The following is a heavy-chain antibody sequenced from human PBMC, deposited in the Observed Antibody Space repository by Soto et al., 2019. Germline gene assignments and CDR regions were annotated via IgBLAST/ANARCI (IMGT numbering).Heavy chain of an antibody. J-gene: IGHJ5*02. CDR2: IIPIFGTA. Sequence: GASVKVSCKASGGTFSSYAISWVRQAPGQGLEWMGGIIPIFGTANYAQKFQGRVTITADKSTSTAYMELSSLRSEDTAVYYCARDYLPFNYYDSSGYDNWFDPWGQGTLVTVSS. CDR1: GGTFSSYA. V-gene: IGHV1-69*06. CDR3: ARDYLPFNYYDSSGYDNWFDP. D-gene: IGHD3-22*01.